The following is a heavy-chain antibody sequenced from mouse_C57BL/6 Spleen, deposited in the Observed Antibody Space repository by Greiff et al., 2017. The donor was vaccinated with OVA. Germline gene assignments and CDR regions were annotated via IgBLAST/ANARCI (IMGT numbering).Heavy chain of an antibody. CDR3: ARITTVVVPGFDV. D-gene: IGHD1-1*01. CDR1: GYTFTSYT. J-gene: IGHJ1*03. CDR2: INPSSGYT. Sequence: VKLMESGAELARPGASVKMSCKASGYTFTSYTMHWVKQRPGQGLEWIGYINPSSGYTKYNQKFKDKATLTADKSSSTAYMQLSSLTSEDSAVYYCARITTVVVPGFDVWGTGTTVTVSS. V-gene: IGHV1-4*01.